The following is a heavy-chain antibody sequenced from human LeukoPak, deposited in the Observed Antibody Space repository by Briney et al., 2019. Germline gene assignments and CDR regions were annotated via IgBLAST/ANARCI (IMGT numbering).Heavy chain of an antibody. CDR2: IYPGDSDT. CDR1: GYIFTSYW. D-gene: IGHD4-23*01. Sequence: GESLKISCQGSGYIFTSYWIGWVRRMPGKGLEWMGIIYPGDSDTRYSPSFQGQVTISADKSISTACLQWSSLKASDTAMYYCARRRGTTVVTPGDYYGMDVWGEGTTVTVSS. V-gene: IGHV5-51*01. CDR3: ARRRGTTVVTPGDYYGMDV. J-gene: IGHJ6*04.